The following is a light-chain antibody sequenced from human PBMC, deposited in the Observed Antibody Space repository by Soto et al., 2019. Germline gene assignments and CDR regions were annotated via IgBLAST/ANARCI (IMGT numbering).Light chain of an antibody. J-gene: IGKJ1*01. Sequence: EIVLTQSPGTLSLSPGERATLSCRASQSFSSSSLTWYQQKPGQAPRLLIYGASSRATGIPDRFSGSGSGKDFTLTISRLQPEDFAVYYCQQYDSSPRTFGNGTKVEIK. CDR1: QSFSSSS. V-gene: IGKV3-20*01. CDR2: GAS. CDR3: QQYDSSPRT.